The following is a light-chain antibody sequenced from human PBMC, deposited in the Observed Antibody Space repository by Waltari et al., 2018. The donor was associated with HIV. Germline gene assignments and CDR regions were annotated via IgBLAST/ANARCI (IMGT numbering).Light chain of an antibody. V-gene: IGLV3-21*04. CDR3: QVWDSSSDHPRV. CDR1: NLGSKS. J-gene: IGLJ3*02. Sequence: SYVLTQPPSVSVAPGKTARTTCGGNNLGSKSVHWYQQKPGQAPVLVIYDDSDRPSGIPGRVSGSNSGNTATLTISRVEAGDEADYYCQVWDSSSDHPRVFGGGTKLTVL. CDR2: DDS.